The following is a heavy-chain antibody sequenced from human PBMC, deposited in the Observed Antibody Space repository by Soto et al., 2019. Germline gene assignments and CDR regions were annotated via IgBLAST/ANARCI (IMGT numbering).Heavy chain of an antibody. CDR2: IAYDGSNA. V-gene: IGHV3-30-3*01. CDR3: ARGEREDILVVVGASPGESGIDI. D-gene: IGHD2-15*01. CDR1: GFTFRNYA. Sequence: QVQLVESGGGVVQPGGSLRLTCAASGFTFRNYAMHWVRQAPGKGLECLAVIAYDGSNAFYRDSVKGRFTISGDNSKNTLYLHMNSLRSEDTGVYYCARGEREDILVVVGASPGESGIDIWGQGTTVTVSS. J-gene: IGHJ6*02.